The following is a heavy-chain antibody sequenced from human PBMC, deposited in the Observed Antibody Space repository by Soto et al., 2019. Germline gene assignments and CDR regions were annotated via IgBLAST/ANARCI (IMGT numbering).Heavy chain of an antibody. CDR1: GGTFSSYA. D-gene: IGHD3-10*01. CDR3: ARVGLAMIWGYYYYGMDV. J-gene: IGHJ6*02. CDR2: IIPIFGTA. Sequence: QVQLVQSGAEVKKPGSSVKVSCKASGGTFSSYAISWVRQAPGQGLEWMGGIIPIFGTANYAQKFQGRVTITADKSTSTAYMELSSLRSEDTAVYYCARVGLAMIWGYYYYGMDVWGQGTTVTVSS. V-gene: IGHV1-69*06.